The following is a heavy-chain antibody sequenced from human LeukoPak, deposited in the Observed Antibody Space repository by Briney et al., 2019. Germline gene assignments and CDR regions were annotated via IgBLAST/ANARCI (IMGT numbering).Heavy chain of an antibody. J-gene: IGHJ4*02. V-gene: IGHV5-51*01. CDR3: VRFGLTSSLDY. Sequence: GEPLKISCKISGYRLTNNWIGWVRQVPGKGLEWMGLIYPGDSDTRYSPSFQGQVTFSVDTSISTAYLQWSGLRASDTAIYYCVRFGLTSSLDYWGQGTLVTVSS. CDR1: GYRLTNNW. CDR2: IYPGDSDT. D-gene: IGHD6-13*01.